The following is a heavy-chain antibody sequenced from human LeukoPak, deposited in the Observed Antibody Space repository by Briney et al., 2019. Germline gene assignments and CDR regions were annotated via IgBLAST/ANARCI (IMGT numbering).Heavy chain of an antibody. CDR1: GFTFSSYS. D-gene: IGHD1-26*01. Sequence: GGSLRLSCAASGFTFSSYSMNWVRQAPGKGLEWVSSISSSSSYIYYADSVKGRFTISRDNAKDSLYLQVNSLRAEDTAVYYCARGEGPPWELLTLDYWGQGTLVTVSS. CDR2: ISSSSSYI. CDR3: ARGEGPPWELLTLDY. V-gene: IGHV3-21*01. J-gene: IGHJ4*02.